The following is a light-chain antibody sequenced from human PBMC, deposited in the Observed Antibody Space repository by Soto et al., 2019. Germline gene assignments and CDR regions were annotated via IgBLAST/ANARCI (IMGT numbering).Light chain of an antibody. CDR3: QQIYSAPLT. V-gene: IGKV1-39*01. J-gene: IGKJ4*01. Sequence: DIQMTQSPSSLSASVGDRVTITCRASQSITTYLNWYRQKPGKAPKLLIYAASSLQSGVPSRFSGSGSETEFTLSISSLQPEDFETYFCQQIYSAPLTVGGGTKVDI. CDR1: QSITTY. CDR2: AAS.